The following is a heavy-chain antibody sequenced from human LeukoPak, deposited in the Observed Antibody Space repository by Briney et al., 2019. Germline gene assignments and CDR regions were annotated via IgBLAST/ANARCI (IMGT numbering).Heavy chain of an antibody. CDR2: ISSSGSNI. CDR3: AKDPLSPSMVRGVKEDY. J-gene: IGHJ4*02. D-gene: IGHD3-10*01. V-gene: IGHV3-48*04. CDR1: GFTFSSYS. Sequence: GGSLRLSCAASGFTFSSYSLNWVRQAPGKGLEWISYISSSGSNIDYADSVKGRFTISRDNGKNSLYLQMNSLRAEDTAVYYCAKDPLSPSMVRGVKEDYWGQGTLVTVSS.